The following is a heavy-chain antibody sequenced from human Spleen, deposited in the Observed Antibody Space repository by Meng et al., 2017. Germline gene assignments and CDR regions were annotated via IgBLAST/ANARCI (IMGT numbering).Heavy chain of an antibody. Sequence: ESGPGLVGPSDTLSLTVPVSGVSGSSGSYYWSWIRQPPGKGLEWIGYIYYTGSTKYHPSLKSRVTISVDTSKNQFFLELNSVTAADTAVYHCARDYTGTLDSWGQGTLVTVSS. CDR1: GVSGSSGSYY. CDR3: ARDYTGTLDS. J-gene: IGHJ4*02. CDR2: IYYTGST. D-gene: IGHD1-1*01. V-gene: IGHV4-61*01.